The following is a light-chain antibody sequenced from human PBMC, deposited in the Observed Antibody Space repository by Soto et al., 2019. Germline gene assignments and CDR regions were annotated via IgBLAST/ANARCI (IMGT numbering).Light chain of an antibody. J-gene: IGLJ2*01. CDR1: SSDVGGYNY. Sequence: QSALTQPASVSGSPGQSITISCTGTSSDVGGYNYVSWYQQHPGIAPKLMISEVSNRPSGVSNRFSGSKSGNTASLTISGLKAEDEADYYCSSYTSSSTLVFGGRTKLTVL. V-gene: IGLV2-14*01. CDR3: SSYTSSSTLV. CDR2: EVS.